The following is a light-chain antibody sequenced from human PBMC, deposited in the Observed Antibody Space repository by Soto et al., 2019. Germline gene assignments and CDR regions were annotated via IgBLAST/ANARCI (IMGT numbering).Light chain of an antibody. CDR3: QQYHSYPLT. CDR1: QSLGIW. J-gene: IGKJ4*01. CDR2: DVS. Sequence: DIQMTQSPSTLSASVGDRVIITCRASQSLGIWLTWYQQKPGKAPVLLIYDVSTCESGVPSRFSGSVSGTEFTLTITSLQPDDFAAYYCQQYHSYPLTFGGGTKVDIK. V-gene: IGKV1-5*01.